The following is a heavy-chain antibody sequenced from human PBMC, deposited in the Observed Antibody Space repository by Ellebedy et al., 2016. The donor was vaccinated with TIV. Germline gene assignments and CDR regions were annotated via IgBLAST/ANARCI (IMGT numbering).Heavy chain of an antibody. J-gene: IGHJ3*02. V-gene: IGHV3-7*01. Sequence: GESLKISCAASTFNFRNYWMTWVRQPPGKGLEWVANINQDGSDTYYVDSVRGRLTISRDNAKNSLFLQMNSLRVEDTALYYCATDGSYGDYRSPTHAFEMWGQGTMVTVSS. D-gene: IGHD4-17*01. CDR1: TFNFRNYW. CDR2: INQDGSDT. CDR3: ATDGSYGDYRSPTHAFEM.